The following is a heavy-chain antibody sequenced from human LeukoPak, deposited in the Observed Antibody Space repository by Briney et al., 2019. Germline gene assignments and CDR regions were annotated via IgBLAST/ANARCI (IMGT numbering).Heavy chain of an antibody. V-gene: IGHV1-8*03. CDR1: GYTFTSYD. CDR3: ARDGGVVRGVIIRGDYFDY. J-gene: IGHJ4*02. Sequence: ASVKVSCKASGYTFTSYDINWVRQATGQGLEWMGWMNPNSGNTGYAQKFQGRVTITRNTSISTAYMELSSLRAEDTAVYYCARDGGVVRGVIIRGDYFDYWGQGTLVTVSS. CDR2: MNPNSGNT. D-gene: IGHD3-10*01.